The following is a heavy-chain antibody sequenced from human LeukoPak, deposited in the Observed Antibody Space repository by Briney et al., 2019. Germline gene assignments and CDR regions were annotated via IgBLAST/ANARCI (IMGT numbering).Heavy chain of an antibody. J-gene: IGHJ3*02. Sequence: ASVKVSCKASGYTFTSYDINWVRQATGQGLEWMGWMNPNSGNPGYAQKFQGRVTMTRNTSISTAYMELSSLRSEDTAVYNCALYYDSSGYYDFNDAFDIWGQGTMVTVSS. V-gene: IGHV1-8*01. CDR1: GYTFTSYD. CDR2: MNPNSGNP. D-gene: IGHD3-22*01. CDR3: ALYYDSSGYYDFNDAFDI.